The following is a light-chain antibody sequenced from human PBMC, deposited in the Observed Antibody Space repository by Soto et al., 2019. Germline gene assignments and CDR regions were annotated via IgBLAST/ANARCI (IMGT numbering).Light chain of an antibody. V-gene: IGKV1-5*01. CDR1: QSISSY. CDR2: DAS. CDR3: QQYNSYPIT. J-gene: IGKJ5*01. Sequence: DIQMTQSQSSLSASVGDRVTITCRASQSISSYLNLYQQKPGKAPKLLIYDASSLESGVPSRFSGSGSGTEFTLTISSLQPDDFATYYCQQYNSYPITFGQGTRLEIK.